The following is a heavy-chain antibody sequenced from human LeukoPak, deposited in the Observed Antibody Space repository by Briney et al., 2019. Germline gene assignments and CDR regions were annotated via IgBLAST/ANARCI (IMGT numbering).Heavy chain of an antibody. CDR3: AKVGKTENYYGSGRFSYYYYMDV. CDR1: GFTFSSNG. D-gene: IGHD3-10*01. CDR2: IQYDGSKK. J-gene: IGHJ6*03. V-gene: IGHV3-30*02. Sequence: GGSLRLSCVASGFTFSSNGMHWVRQAPGKGLEWVTFIQYDGSKKYYADSVKGRFTISRDNSKNTLHLQMNSLRAEDTAVYYCAKVGKTENYYGSGRFSYYYYMDVWGKGTTVTISS.